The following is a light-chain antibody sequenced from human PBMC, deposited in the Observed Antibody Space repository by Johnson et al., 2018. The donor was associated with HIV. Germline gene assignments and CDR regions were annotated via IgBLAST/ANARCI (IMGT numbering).Light chain of an antibody. CDR3: GTWDSSLSAVYV. Sequence: QSLLTQPPSVSAAPGQKVTISCSGSSSNIGNNYVSWYQQLPGTAPKLIIYENNKRPSGIPDRFSGSKSGTSATLGITGLKTGDEADYYCGTWDSSLSAVYVFGTWTKVTVL. V-gene: IGLV1-51*02. CDR2: ENN. J-gene: IGLJ1*01. CDR1: SSNIGNNY.